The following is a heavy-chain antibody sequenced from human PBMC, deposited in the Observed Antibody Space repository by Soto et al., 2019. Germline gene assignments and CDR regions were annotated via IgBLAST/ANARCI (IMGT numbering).Heavy chain of an antibody. J-gene: IGHJ6*02. Sequence: GGSLGHSCAASGFTFSGYVMHGVRPAPGKGLEWVAVISYDGSNKYYADSVKGRFTISRDNSKNTLYLQMNSLRAEDTAVYYCATPPYGGNSDMDYYYGMDVWGQGTTVTVSS. CDR2: ISYDGSNK. CDR1: GFTFSGYV. D-gene: IGHD4-17*01. V-gene: IGHV3-30*03. CDR3: ATPPYGGNSDMDYYYGMDV.